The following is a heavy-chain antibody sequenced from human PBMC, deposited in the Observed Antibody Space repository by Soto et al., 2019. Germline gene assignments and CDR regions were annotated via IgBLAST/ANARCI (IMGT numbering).Heavy chain of an antibody. D-gene: IGHD3-10*01. Sequence: VQLPESGPGLVRPSQTPSLTCPVSGSSLLSLGYYLTLVRPPPGEGLGWIGHIYHTGATYYNPSLESRVVMSVDTSNNQFSLKLSSVTAADTAVFYCARGAVVSLVRGVMGGNWFDPWGQGTLVTVSS. CDR2: IYHTGAT. J-gene: IGHJ5*02. CDR1: GSSLLSLGYY. V-gene: IGHV4-30-4*01. CDR3: ARGAVVSLVRGVMGGNWFDP.